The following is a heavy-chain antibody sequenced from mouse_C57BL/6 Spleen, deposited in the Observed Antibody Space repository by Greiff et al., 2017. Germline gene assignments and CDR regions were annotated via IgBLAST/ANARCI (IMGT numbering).Heavy chain of an antibody. CDR3: AREYRYDGYFYWYFDV. Sequence: QLQPSGPALAKPGASVKLYCKASGYTFTSYDINWVKQRPGQGLEWIGWIYPRDGSTKYNEKIKGKAALIVDTSSSTAYMELHSLTAEDSAVYFCAREYRYDGYFYWYFDVWGTGTTVTVSS. CDR2: IYPRDGST. D-gene: IGHD2-3*01. J-gene: IGHJ1*03. V-gene: IGHV1-85*01. CDR1: GYTFTSYD.